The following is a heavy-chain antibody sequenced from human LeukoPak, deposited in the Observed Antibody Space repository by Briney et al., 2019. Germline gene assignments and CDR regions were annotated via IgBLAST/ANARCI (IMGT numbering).Heavy chain of an antibody. J-gene: IGHJ6*03. CDR3: ARQSPSCTNGVCCYDYYYYYYYMDV. V-gene: IGHV4-39*01. Sequence: SETLSLTCTVSGGSISSSSYYWGWIRQPPGKGLEWIGSIYYSGSTYYNPSLKSRVTISVDTSKNQFSLKLSSVTAADTAVYYCARQSPSCTNGVCCYDYYYYYYYMDVWGKGTTVTVSS. CDR2: IYYSGST. CDR1: GGSISSSSYY. D-gene: IGHD2-8*01.